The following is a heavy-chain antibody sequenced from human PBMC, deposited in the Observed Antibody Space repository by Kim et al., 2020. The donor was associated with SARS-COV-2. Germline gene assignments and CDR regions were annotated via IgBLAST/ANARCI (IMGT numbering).Heavy chain of an antibody. CDR3: AKNNWNYIWWFDP. D-gene: IGHD1-7*01. Sequence: TPSLKSRVSTAVDTSKNQLSLMLSSVTAADAAVYYCAKNNWNYIWWFDPWGQGTLVTVSS. V-gene: IGHV4-39*01. J-gene: IGHJ5*02.